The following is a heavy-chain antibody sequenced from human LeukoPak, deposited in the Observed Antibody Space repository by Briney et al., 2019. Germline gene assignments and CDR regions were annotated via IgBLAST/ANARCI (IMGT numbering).Heavy chain of an antibody. CDR2: FDPEDGET. CDR1: GYTLTELS. Sequence: GASVKVSCKVSGYTLTELSMHWVRQAPGKGLEWMGGFDPEDGETIYAQKFQGRVTMTEDTSTDTAYMELSSLRSEDTAVYYCATSYISSWYDKDREGSGYFDYWGQGTLVTVSS. CDR3: ATSYISSWYDKDREGSGYFDY. V-gene: IGHV1-24*01. D-gene: IGHD6-13*01. J-gene: IGHJ4*02.